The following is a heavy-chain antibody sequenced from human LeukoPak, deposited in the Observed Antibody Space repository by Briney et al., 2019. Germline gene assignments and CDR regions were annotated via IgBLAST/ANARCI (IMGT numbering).Heavy chain of an antibody. CDR1: GFTFDDYA. D-gene: IGHD3-22*01. V-gene: IGHV3-9*01. J-gene: IGHJ5*02. CDR3: ARETPYYYDSSGYYP. CDR2: ISWNSGSI. Sequence: PGGSLRLSCAASGFTFDDYAMHWVRQAPGKGLEWVSGISWNSGSIGYADSVKGRFTISRDNAKNSLYLQMNSLRAEDTAVYYCARETPYYYDSSGYYPWGQGTLVTVSS.